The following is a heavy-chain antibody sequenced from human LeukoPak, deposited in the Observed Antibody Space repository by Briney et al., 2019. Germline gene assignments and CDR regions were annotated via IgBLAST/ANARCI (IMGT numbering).Heavy chain of an antibody. CDR3: ARDLGETGY. Sequence: GGSLRLSCAAPGFTLSSNHKSLVRQAPGEGLEWVSVIYSGGSTYYADSVKGRFTISRDNSKNTLYLQMNSLRAEDTAVYYCARDLGETGYWGQGTLVTVSS. V-gene: IGHV3-53*01. CDR1: GFTLSSNH. J-gene: IGHJ4*02. CDR2: IYSGGST. D-gene: IGHD3-10*01.